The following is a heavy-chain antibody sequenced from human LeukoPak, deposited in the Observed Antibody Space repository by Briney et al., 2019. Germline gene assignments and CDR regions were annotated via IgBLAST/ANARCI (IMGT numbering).Heavy chain of an antibody. CDR1: GVSFSGYY. V-gene: IGHV4-34*01. Sequence: PSETLSLTCAVYGVSFSGYYWSWIRQPPGKGLEWIGEINHSGSTNYNPSLKSRVTISVDTSKSQFSLKLSSVTAADTAVYYCARGGTYYYGSGSYSNLFDYWGQGTLVTVSS. J-gene: IGHJ4*02. D-gene: IGHD3-10*01. CDR2: INHSGST. CDR3: ARGGTYYYGSGSYSNLFDY.